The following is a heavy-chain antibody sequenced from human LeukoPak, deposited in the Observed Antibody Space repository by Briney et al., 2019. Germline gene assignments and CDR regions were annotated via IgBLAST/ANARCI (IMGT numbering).Heavy chain of an antibody. D-gene: IGHD6-19*01. Sequence: ASVNLSSTPAGYSFFINSLYCGSPAPRQGLEWMGWLNTYNGDTHYAQKLQGRVTMTTDTSTSTAYMELRSLRSDDTAVYYCAWSITGWVYFVCRGHVTLVTVSS. CDR1: GYSFFINS. CDR2: LNTYNGDT. V-gene: IGHV1-18*04. J-gene: IGHJ4*01. CDR3: AWSITGWVYFVC.